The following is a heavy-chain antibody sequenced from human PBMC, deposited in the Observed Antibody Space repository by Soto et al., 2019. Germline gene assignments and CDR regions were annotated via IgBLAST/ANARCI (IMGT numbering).Heavy chain of an antibody. J-gene: IGHJ4*02. V-gene: IGHV1-18*04. Sequence: ASVKVSCKASGYTFTSYGISWVRQAPGQGLEWMGWISAYNGNTNYAQKLQGRVTMTTDTSTSTAYMELRSLRSDDTAVYYCARDLASIVVVTAMHYWGQGTMVTVYS. CDR1: GYTFTSYG. CDR2: ISAYNGNT. CDR3: ARDLASIVVVTAMHY. D-gene: IGHD2-21*02.